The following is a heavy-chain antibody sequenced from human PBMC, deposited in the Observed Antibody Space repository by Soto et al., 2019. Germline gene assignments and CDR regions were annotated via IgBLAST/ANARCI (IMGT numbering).Heavy chain of an antibody. CDR1: GYSFTDYH. Sequence: SVKVSCKASGYSFTDYHIHWVRQAPGQGLEWLGRINPKSGGTSTAQKFQGWVTMTTDTSISTASMELTRLTSDDTAIYYCARGDSTDCSNGVCSFFYNHDMDIWG. D-gene: IGHD2-8*01. CDR3: ARGDSTDCSNGVCSFFYNHDMDI. CDR2: INPKSGGT. J-gene: IGHJ6*02. V-gene: IGHV1-2*04.